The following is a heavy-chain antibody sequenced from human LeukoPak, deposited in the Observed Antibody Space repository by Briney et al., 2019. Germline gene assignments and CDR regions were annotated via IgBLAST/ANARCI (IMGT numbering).Heavy chain of an antibody. CDR1: GYTFTGYY. V-gene: IGHV1-2*02. Sequence: ASVKVSCKASGYTFTGYYMHWVRQAPGQGLEWMGWINPNSGGTNYAQKFQGRVTMTRDTSISTAYMELSRLRSDDTAVYYCARDAVMRGAVAGTNGVWGQGTLVTVSS. CDR2: INPNSGGT. J-gene: IGHJ4*02. CDR3: ARDAVMRGAVAGTNGV. D-gene: IGHD6-19*01.